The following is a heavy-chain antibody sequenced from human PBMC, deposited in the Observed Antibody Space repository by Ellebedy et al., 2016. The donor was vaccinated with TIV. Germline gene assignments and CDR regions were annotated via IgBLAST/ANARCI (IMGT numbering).Heavy chain of an antibody. CDR3: ASRGSSGPEGY. D-gene: IGHD3-22*01. J-gene: IGHJ4*02. Sequence: ASVKVSXXASGYTFTGYYMDWVRQAPGQGLEWMGWINPNSGDTSYAQKFQGRVTMTRDTSISTAYMELSSLRSDDTAVYYCASRGSSGPEGYWGQGTLVTVSS. CDR1: GYTFTGYY. V-gene: IGHV1-2*02. CDR2: INPNSGDT.